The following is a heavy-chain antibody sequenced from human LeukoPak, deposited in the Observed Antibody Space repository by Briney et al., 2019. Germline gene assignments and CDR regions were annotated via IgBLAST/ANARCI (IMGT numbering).Heavy chain of an antibody. V-gene: IGHV3-30*18. CDR2: ISYDGSNK. J-gene: IGHJ5*02. Sequence: GGSLRLSCAASGFTFNNYGMHWVRQAPGKGLEWVAFISYDGSNKFYADSVKGRFTISIDNSKNPLYLQMNSLRAEDTAVYYCAKDREDYGDYEGWFDPWGQGTLVTVSS. D-gene: IGHD4-17*01. CDR3: AKDREDYGDYEGWFDP. CDR1: GFTFNNYG.